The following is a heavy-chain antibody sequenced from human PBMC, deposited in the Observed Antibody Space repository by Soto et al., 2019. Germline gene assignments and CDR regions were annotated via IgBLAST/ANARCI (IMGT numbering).Heavy chain of an antibody. D-gene: IGHD2-15*01. Sequence: TSETLSLTCAVYGGSFSGYYWSWIRQPPGKGLEWIGEINHSGSTNYNPSLKSRVTISVDTSKNQFSLKLSSVTAADTAVYYCARGRFFVVVVAATPYASWFDPWGQGTLVTVSS. CDR1: GGSFSGYY. CDR2: INHSGST. CDR3: ARGRFFVVVVAATPYASWFDP. V-gene: IGHV4-34*01. J-gene: IGHJ5*02.